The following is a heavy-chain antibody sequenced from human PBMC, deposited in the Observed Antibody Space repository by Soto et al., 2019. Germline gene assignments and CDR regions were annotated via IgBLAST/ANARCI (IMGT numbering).Heavy chain of an antibody. J-gene: IGHJ4*02. V-gene: IGHV4-59*08. CDR1: GGSISSYY. Sequence: PSETLSLTCTVSGGSISSYYWSWIRQPPGKGLEWIGYIYYSGSTNYNPSLKSRVTISVDTSKNQFSLKLNSMTAADTAVYYYARHNYGSGSTYFDYWGQGTLVTVSS. CDR2: IYYSGST. CDR3: ARHNYGSGSTYFDY. D-gene: IGHD3-10*01.